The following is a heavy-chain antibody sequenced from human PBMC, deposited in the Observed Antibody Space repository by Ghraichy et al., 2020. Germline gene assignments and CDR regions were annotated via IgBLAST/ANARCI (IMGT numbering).Heavy chain of an antibody. CDR2: ISAYNGNT. CDR1: GYTFSSYG. V-gene: IGHV1-18*04. Sequence: ASVKVSCKASGYTFSSYGISWVRQAPGQGLEWMGWISAYNGNTNYVQKLQGRVTMTTDTSTSTAYMELRSLRSDDTAVYYCARDGHLYGDYDSGMDVWGQGTTVTVSS. J-gene: IGHJ6*02. CDR3: ARDGHLYGDYDSGMDV. D-gene: IGHD4-17*01.